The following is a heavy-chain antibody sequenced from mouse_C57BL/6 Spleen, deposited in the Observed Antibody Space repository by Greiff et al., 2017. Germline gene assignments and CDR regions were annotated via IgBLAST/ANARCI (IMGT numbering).Heavy chain of an antibody. J-gene: IGHJ1*03. D-gene: IGHD1-1*01. CDR2: IYPGDGDT. CDR1: GYAFSSYW. Sequence: VKLQQSGAELVKPGASVKISCKASGYAFSSYWMNWVKQRPGKGLEWIGQIYPGDGDTNYNGKFKGKATLTADKSSSTAYMQLSSLTSEDSAVYFCARSRITTVVDWYFDVWGTGTTVTVSS. V-gene: IGHV1-80*01. CDR3: ARSRITTVVDWYFDV.